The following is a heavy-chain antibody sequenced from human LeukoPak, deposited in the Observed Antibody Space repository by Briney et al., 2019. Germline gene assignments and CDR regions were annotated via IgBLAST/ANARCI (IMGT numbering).Heavy chain of an antibody. CDR1: GGSISSGSYY. V-gene: IGHV4-61*02. Sequence: SETLSLTCTVSGGSISSGSYYWSWIRQPAGKGLEWIGRIYTSGTTAYNPSLESRVTLSLDTSKNQFSLRLKSVTAADTAVYFCAGTYFDWFKFDYWGRGTLVTVSS. D-gene: IGHD3-9*01. J-gene: IGHJ4*02. CDR2: IYTSGTT. CDR3: AGTYFDWFKFDY.